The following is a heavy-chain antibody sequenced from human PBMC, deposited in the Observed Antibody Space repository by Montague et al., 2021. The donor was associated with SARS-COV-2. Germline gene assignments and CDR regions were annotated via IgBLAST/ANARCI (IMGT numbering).Heavy chain of an antibody. CDR3: ASAVARAVAGVDVYLAY. CDR2: INWNGGST. J-gene: IGHJ4*02. V-gene: IGHV3-20*04. Sequence: SLRLSCAASGFTFDDYGMSWVRQAPGKGLEWVSGINWNGGSTGYADSVKGRFTISRDNAKNSLYLQMNSLRAEDTALYYCASAVARAVAGVDVYLAYWGQGTLVTVSS. D-gene: IGHD6-19*01. CDR1: GFTFDDYG.